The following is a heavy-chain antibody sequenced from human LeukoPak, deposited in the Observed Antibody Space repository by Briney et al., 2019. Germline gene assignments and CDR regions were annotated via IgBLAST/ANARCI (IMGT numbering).Heavy chain of an antibody. CDR2: IIPIFGTA. D-gene: IGHD6-19*01. J-gene: IGHJ4*02. CDR1: GYTFTSYG. CDR3: ARTIAVANAYFDY. V-gene: IGHV1-69*05. Sequence: GASVKVSCKASGYTFTSYGINWVRQAPGQGLEWMGRIIPIFGTANYAQKFQGRVTITTDESTSTAYMELSSLRSEDTAVYYCARTIAVANAYFDYWGQGTLVTVSS.